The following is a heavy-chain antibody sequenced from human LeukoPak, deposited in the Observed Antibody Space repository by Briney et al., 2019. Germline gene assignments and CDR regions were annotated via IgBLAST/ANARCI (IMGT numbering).Heavy chain of an antibody. D-gene: IGHD4/OR15-4a*01. CDR2: ITSSSSSI. CDR3: ARDLAWGAY. J-gene: IGHJ4*02. Sequence: PGGSLRLSCVASGFMFSIYTMSWVRQAPGKGLEWVSSITSSSSSIYSADSVKGRLTISRDNAKNSLYLEMNGLRDEDTAVYYCARDLAWGAYWGQGTLVTVSS. CDR1: GFMFSIYT. V-gene: IGHV3-21*01.